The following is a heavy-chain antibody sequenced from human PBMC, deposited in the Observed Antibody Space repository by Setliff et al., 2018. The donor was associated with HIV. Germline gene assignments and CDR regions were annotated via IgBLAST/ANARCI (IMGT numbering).Heavy chain of an antibody. CDR1: GGSFSAYH. D-gene: IGHD3-3*01. Sequence: SETLSLTCAVYGGSFSAYHWSWIRQTPGKGLEWLGEINHSGSTAYNLALESRVSMSIDTSKNQFSLKLTSVTAADTAIYYCARGRDYTDSWFRPFYLDFWGHGNLVTVSS. CDR3: ARGRDYTDSWFRPFYLDF. J-gene: IGHJ4*01. CDR2: INHSGST. V-gene: IGHV4-34*01.